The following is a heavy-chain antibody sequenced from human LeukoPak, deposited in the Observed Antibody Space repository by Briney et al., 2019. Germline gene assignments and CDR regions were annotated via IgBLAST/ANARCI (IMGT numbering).Heavy chain of an antibody. CDR1: GFTFSSYA. CDR3: AKWAPERYDSSGYYYGYFDY. CDR2: ISYDGSNK. V-gene: IGHV3-30-3*02. Sequence: PGGSLRPSCAASGFTFSSYAMHWVRQAPGKGLEWVAVISYDGSNKYYADSVKGRFTISRDNSKNTLYLQMNSLRAEDTAVYYCAKWAPERYDSSGYYYGYFDYWGQGTLVTVSS. J-gene: IGHJ4*02. D-gene: IGHD3-22*01.